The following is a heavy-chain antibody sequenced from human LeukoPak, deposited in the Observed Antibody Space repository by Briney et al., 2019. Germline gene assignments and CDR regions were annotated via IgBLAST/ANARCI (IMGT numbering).Heavy chain of an antibody. D-gene: IGHD3-9*01. J-gene: IGHJ6*02. CDR3: ARSLRYFDWLAYYYCGMDV. CDR2: IIPILGIA. V-gene: IGHV1-69*04. Sequence: GASVKVSCKASGGTFSSYAISWVRQAPEQGLEWMGRIIPILGIANYAQKFQGRVTITADKSTSTAYMELSSLRSEDTAVYYCARSLRYFDWLAYYYCGMDVWGQGTTVTVSS. CDR1: GGTFSSYA.